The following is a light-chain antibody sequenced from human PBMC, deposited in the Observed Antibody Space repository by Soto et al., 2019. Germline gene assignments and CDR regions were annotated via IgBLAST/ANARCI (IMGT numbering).Light chain of an antibody. CDR2: ATS. J-gene: IGKJ4*01. CDR1: QGIRND. Sequence: AIQMTQSPSSLSASVGDRVTITCRASQGIRNDLGWYQQKPGKAPKLLIYATSTLQSGVPSRFSGTGSGTDFTLTISSLQPEDFATYYCLQDYNYPLTFGGGTKVEI. CDR3: LQDYNYPLT. V-gene: IGKV1-6*01.